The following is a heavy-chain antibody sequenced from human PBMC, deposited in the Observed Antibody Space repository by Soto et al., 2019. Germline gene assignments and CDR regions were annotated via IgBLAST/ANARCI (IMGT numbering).Heavy chain of an antibody. V-gene: IGHV1-69*01. CDR1: GGTFSSYA. CDR2: IIPIFGTA. J-gene: IGHJ6*02. Sequence: QVQLVQSGAEVKKPGSSVKVSCKASGGTFSSYAISWVRQAPGQGLEWMGGIIPIFGTANYAQKFQGRVTITAEESTSTAYMELSSLRSEDTAVYYCARGAPPIVVVTARFYGMDVWGQGTTVTVSS. CDR3: ARGAPPIVVVTARFYGMDV. D-gene: IGHD2-21*02.